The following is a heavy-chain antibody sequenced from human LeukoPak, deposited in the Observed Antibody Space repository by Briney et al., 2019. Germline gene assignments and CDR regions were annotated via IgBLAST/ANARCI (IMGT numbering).Heavy chain of an antibody. J-gene: IGHJ4*02. CDR3: ARMHAANYDILTGYKIRPFDY. Sequence: PSETLSLTCAVYGGSFSGYYWSWIRQPPGKGLEWIGEINHSGSTNYNPSLKSRVTISVDTSKNQFSLKLSSVTAADTAVYYCARMHAANYDILTGYKIRPFDYWGQGTLVTVSS. D-gene: IGHD3-9*01. V-gene: IGHV4-34*01. CDR2: INHSGST. CDR1: GGSFSGYY.